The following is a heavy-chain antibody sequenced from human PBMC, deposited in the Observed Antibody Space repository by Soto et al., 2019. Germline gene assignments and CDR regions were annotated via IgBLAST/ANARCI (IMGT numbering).Heavy chain of an antibody. Sequence: QVQLVQSGAEVKKPGSSVKVSCKASGGTFSSYAISWVRQAPGQGLEWMGGIIPIFGTANYAQKFQGRVTITADKSTSTASMELSSLRSEDTAVYYCSRLYYDSSGHPYWGQGTLVTVSS. CDR1: GGTFSSYA. V-gene: IGHV1-69*06. CDR2: IIPIFGTA. D-gene: IGHD3-22*01. CDR3: SRLYYDSSGHPY. J-gene: IGHJ4*02.